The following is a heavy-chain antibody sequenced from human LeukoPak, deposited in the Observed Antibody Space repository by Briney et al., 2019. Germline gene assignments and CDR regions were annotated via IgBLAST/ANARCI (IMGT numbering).Heavy chain of an antibody. Sequence: PSETLSLTCTVSGDSISSSSYYWGWIRQPPGKGLEWIGSIYYSGSTYYNPSLKSRVTISVDTSKDQFSLKLSSVTAADTAVYYCARTHYGGNAEAFDYWGQGTLVTVSS. CDR3: ARTHYGGNAEAFDY. V-gene: IGHV4-39*01. CDR2: IYYSGST. CDR1: GDSISSSSYY. J-gene: IGHJ4*02. D-gene: IGHD4-23*01.